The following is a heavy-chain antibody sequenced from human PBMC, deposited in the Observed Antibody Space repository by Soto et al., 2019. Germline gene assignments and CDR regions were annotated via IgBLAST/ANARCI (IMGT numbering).Heavy chain of an antibody. CDR1: GYTFTGYY. V-gene: IGHV1-2*04. CDR2: INPNSGGT. CDR3: ARGDFMGYYYGMDV. D-gene: IGHD3-3*01. J-gene: IGHJ6*02. Sequence: GASVKVSCKASGYTFTGYYMHWVRQAPGQGLEWMGWINPNSGGTNYAQKFQGWVTMTRDTSISTAYMELSRLRSDDTAVYYCARGDFMGYYYGMDVWGQGTMVTVSS.